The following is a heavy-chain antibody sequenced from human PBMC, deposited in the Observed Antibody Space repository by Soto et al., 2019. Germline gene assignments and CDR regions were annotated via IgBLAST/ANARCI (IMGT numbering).Heavy chain of an antibody. CDR2: ISGSDGKT. D-gene: IGHD1-26*01. Sequence: EVQLLESGGGLVRPGGSLRLSCAASGFSFTSYALSWVRQAPGKGLEWVSTISGSDGKTYYADSVKGRFSISRDTSKTTVYLQMNSLRGEDTAVYYCARWSFLDYWGQGTRVTVS. J-gene: IGHJ4*02. CDR3: ARWSFLDY. CDR1: GFSFTSYA. V-gene: IGHV3-23*01.